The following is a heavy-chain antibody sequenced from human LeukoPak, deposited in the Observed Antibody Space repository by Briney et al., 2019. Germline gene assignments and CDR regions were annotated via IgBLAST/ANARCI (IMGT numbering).Heavy chain of an antibody. CDR1: GFTFSSYW. Sequence: GGSLRLSCAASGFTFSSYWMSWVRQAPGKGLEWVANIKQDGSEKYYVDSVKGRFTIYRDNAKNSLYLQMNSLRAEDTAVYYCARDRGNYDFWSGYYYFDYWGQGTLVTVSS. CDR3: ARDRGNYDFWSGYYYFDY. CDR2: IKQDGSEK. J-gene: IGHJ4*02. D-gene: IGHD3-3*01. V-gene: IGHV3-7*01.